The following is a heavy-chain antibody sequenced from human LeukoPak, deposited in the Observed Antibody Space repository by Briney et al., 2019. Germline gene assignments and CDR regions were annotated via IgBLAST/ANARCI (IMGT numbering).Heavy chain of an antibody. J-gene: IGHJ4*02. CDR3: ARQDYDILTGYYPPDY. Sequence: SETLSLTCTVSGGSISSSSYYWGWIRQPPGKGLEWIGSMYHSGSTYYNPSLKSRVTISVDTSKNQFSLKLSSVTAADTAVYYCARQDYDILTGYYPPDYWGQGTLVTLSS. D-gene: IGHD3-9*01. CDR2: MYHSGST. CDR1: GGSISSSSYY. V-gene: IGHV4-39*01.